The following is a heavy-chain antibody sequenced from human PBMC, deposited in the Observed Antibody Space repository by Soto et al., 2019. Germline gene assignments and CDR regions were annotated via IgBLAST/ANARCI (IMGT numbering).Heavy chain of an antibody. Sequence: QVQLVQSGDEVKKPGPSVKVSCKASGGTFSNYTISWVRQAPGQGLEWMGRIIPILGIANYAQKFQGRVTITADKAENTAYMELSSLRSEDTAMYYCAKVSEMGSVTEGYYYSMDVWGKGTTVTVSS. CDR3: AKVSEMGSVTEGYYYSMDV. D-gene: IGHD3-10*01. J-gene: IGHJ6*03. CDR1: GGTFSNYT. CDR2: IIPILGIA. V-gene: IGHV1-69*02.